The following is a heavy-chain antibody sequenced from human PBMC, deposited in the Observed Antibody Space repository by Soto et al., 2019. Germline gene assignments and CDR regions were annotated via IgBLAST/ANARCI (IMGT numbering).Heavy chain of an antibody. J-gene: IGHJ6*03. CDR1: GGSFSGYY. V-gene: IGHV4-34*01. CDR3: ARAPRAYYYYMDV. CDR2: INHSGST. Sequence: SETLSLTCAVYGGSFSGYYWSWIRQPPGKGLEWIGEINHSGSTNYNPSLKSRVTISGDTSKNQFSLKLSSVTAADTAVYYCARAPRAYYYYMDVWGKGTTVTVSS.